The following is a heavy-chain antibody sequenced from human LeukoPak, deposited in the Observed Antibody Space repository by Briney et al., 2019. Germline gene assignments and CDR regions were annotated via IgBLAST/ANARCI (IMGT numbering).Heavy chain of an antibody. CDR3: TRDPSDY. CDR2: IGSSPTYT. CDR1: GFSFSTYS. J-gene: IGHJ4*02. Sequence: AGGSLRLSCAASGFSFSTYSMNWVRQAPGKGLEWVSSIGSSPTYTFYAASVKGRFTISRDNAKNSLFLQMNSLTAEDTAVYCCTRDPSDYWGQGTLVTVSS. V-gene: IGHV3-21*06.